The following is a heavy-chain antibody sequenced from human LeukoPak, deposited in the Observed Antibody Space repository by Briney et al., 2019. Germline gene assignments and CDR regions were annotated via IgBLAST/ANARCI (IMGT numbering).Heavy chain of an antibody. Sequence: GGSLRLSCAASGFTFSSYWMNWVRQAPGKGLEWVSGINWNGGSTGYADSVKGRFTISRDNAKNSLYLQMNSLRAEDTALYYCARVSGSSGYYHSAFDIWGQGTMVTVSS. CDR3: ARVSGSSGYYHSAFDI. D-gene: IGHD3-22*01. CDR1: GFTFSSYW. V-gene: IGHV3-20*04. J-gene: IGHJ3*02. CDR2: INWNGGST.